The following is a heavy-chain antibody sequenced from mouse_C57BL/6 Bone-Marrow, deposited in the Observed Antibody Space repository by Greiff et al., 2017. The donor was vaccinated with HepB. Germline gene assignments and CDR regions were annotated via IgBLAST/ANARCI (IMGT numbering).Heavy chain of an antibody. V-gene: IGHV5-12*01. J-gene: IGHJ4*01. Sequence: DVHLVESGGGLVQPGGSLKLSCAASGFTFSDYYMYWVRQTPEKRLEWVAYISNGGGSTYYPDTVKGRFTISRDNAKNTLYLQMSRLKSEDTAMYYCARQIYDGYYDAMDYWGQGTSVTVSS. CDR1: GFTFSDYY. CDR3: ARQIYDGYYDAMDY. D-gene: IGHD2-3*01. CDR2: ISNGGGST.